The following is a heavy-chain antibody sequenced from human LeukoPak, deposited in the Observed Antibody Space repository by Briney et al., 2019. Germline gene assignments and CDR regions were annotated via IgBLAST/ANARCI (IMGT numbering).Heavy chain of an antibody. V-gene: IGHV3-23*01. Sequence: GGSLRLSCAASGFTFSSYWMYWVRQAPGKGLEWVSSISRAGDRTYYEDSVKGRFTISRDNSRNTMYLQMNSLRAEDTAVYYCARGESFAFDVWGQGTMVTVSS. CDR2: ISRAGDRT. J-gene: IGHJ3*01. CDR3: ARGESFAFDV. CDR1: GFTFSSYW.